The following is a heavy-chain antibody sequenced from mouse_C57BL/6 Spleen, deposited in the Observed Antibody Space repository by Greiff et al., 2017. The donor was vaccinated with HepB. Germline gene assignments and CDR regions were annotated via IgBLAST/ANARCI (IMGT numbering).Heavy chain of an antibody. CDR3: ARSYDYDGPPFAY. CDR1: GYAFSSYW. V-gene: IGHV1-80*01. D-gene: IGHD2-4*01. J-gene: IGHJ3*01. Sequence: VQRVESGAELVKPGASVKISCKASGYAFSSYWMNWVKQRPGKGLEWIGQIYPGDGDTNYNGKFKGKATLTADKSSSTAYMQLSSLTSEDSAVYFCARSYDYDGPPFAYWGQGTLVTVSA. CDR2: IYPGDGDT.